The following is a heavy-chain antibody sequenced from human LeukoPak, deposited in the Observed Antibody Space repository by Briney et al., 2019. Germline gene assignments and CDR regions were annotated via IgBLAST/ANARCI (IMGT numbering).Heavy chain of an antibody. J-gene: IGHJ4*02. CDR2: VYYSGST. CDR3: ARSEEMAALFDY. D-gene: IGHD5-24*01. Sequence: SETLSLTCTVSSDSISPYYWSWIRQSPGTGLEWIGCVYYSGSTIYNPSLKSRVTISIDTSKNQFSLKLTSVTAADTAMYYCARSEEMAALFDYWGQGTLVTVSS. V-gene: IGHV4-59*01. CDR1: SDSISPYY.